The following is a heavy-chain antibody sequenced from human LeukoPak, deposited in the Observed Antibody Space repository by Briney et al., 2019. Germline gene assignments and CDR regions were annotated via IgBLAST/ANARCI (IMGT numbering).Heavy chain of an antibody. CDR3: ASRRDGSNYAAFDI. V-gene: IGHV1-46*01. Sequence: GASVKVSCKPSGYTFTSYYMHWVRPAPGQGLEWMGIINFSGGTTSYPQKFQGRVTMTRDTSTSTVYMELSSLRSEDTAVYYCASRRDGSNYAAFDIWGQGTMVTVSS. D-gene: IGHD5-24*01. CDR1: GYTFTSYY. J-gene: IGHJ3*02. CDR2: INFSGGTT.